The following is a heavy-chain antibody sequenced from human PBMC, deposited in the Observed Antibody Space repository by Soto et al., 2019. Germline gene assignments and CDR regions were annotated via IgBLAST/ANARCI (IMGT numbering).Heavy chain of an antibody. V-gene: IGHV3-23*01. D-gene: IGHD1-1*01. CDR1: GFTFSTYA. CDR3: VKGYWKGDV. J-gene: IGHJ6*02. Sequence: EVQLLESGGGLVQPGGSLRLSCAASGFTFSTYAMNWVRQAPGNGLEWVSAISGSGGSIHYADSVKGRFTISRDNSKNTLYLQMNSRRDGDTGVYHCVKGYWKGDVWGQGTTVTVSS. CDR2: ISGSGGSI.